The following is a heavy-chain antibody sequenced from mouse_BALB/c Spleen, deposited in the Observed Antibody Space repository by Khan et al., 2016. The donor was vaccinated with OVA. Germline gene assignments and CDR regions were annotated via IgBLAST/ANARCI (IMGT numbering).Heavy chain of an antibody. CDR2: ISPGSGDT. CDR3: ARWNYFGYTFDY. V-gene: IGHV1-77*01. CDR1: GYTFTDYY. Sequence: QVQLQQSGAELARPGASVKLSCKASGYTFTDYYINWVKQRTGQGLEWIGEISPGSGDTYYNEKFKGKATLTADKSSSTVYMRISSLTSEASTGYFCARWNYFGYTFDYWGQGTLVTVSA. J-gene: IGHJ3*01. D-gene: IGHD1-2*01.